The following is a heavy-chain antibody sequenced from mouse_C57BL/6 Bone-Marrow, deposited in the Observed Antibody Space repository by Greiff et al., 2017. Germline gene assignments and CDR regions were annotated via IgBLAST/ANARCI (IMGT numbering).Heavy chain of an antibody. CDR2: IDPSDSYT. V-gene: IGHV1-59*01. CDR1: GYTFTSYW. J-gene: IGHJ3*01. Sequence: VQLQQPGAELVRPGTSVKLSCKASGYTFTSYWMHWVKQRPGQGLEWIGVIDPSDSYTNYNQKFKGKATLTVDTSSSTAYMQLSSLTSEDSAVYYCARRGGNYVDWFAYWGQGTLVTVSA. D-gene: IGHD2-1*01. CDR3: ARRGGNYVDWFAY.